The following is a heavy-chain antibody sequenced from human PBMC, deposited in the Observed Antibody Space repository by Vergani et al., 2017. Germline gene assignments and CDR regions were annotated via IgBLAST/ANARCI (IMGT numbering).Heavy chain of an antibody. J-gene: IGHJ6*02. Sequence: QLQLQESGPGLVKPSETLSLTCTVSGGSISSSSYYWGWIRQPPGKGLEWIGSIYYSGSTYYNPSLKSRVTISVDTSKNQFSLKLSTTTDADTAVYYCGRLIVRSPGSYYYYGMDVWGQGTTVTVSS. CDR1: GGSISSSSYY. CDR2: IYYSGST. D-gene: IGHD3-10*01. CDR3: GRLIVRSPGSYYYYGMDV. V-gene: IGHV4-39*01.